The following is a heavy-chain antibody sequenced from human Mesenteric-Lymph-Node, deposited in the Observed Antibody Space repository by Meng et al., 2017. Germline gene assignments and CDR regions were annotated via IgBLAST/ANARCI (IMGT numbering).Heavy chain of an antibody. D-gene: IGHD5-18*01. CDR3: AKVPLHVDTAMVYYYYYGMDV. CDR1: GFTFSSYS. J-gene: IGHJ6*02. CDR2: ISSSSNYI. Sequence: GESLKISCAASGFTFSSYSMNWVRQAPGKGLEWVSSISSSSNYIYYADSVKGRFTISRDNAKNSLYLQMNSLRAEDTAVYYCAKVPLHVDTAMVYYYYYGMDVWGQGTTVTVSS. V-gene: IGHV3-21*04.